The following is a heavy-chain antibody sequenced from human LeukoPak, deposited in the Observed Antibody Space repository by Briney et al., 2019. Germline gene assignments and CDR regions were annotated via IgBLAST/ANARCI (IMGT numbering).Heavy chain of an antibody. D-gene: IGHD2-15*01. V-gene: IGHV1-46*01. J-gene: IGHJ4*02. CDR1: GYTFSSYY. CDR3: ARDALDCSGGSCLGY. CDR2: INPISGST. Sequence: EASVKVSCKASGYTFSSYYMQWVRQAPGQGLEWMGIINPISGSTTYAQKFQGRVTVTRDTSTSTVYMELSSLRSEDTAVYYCARDALDCSGGSCLGYWGQGTLVTVSS.